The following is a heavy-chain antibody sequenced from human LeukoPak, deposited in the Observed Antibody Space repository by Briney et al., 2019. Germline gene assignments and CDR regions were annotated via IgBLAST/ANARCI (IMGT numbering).Heavy chain of an antibody. Sequence: PGGSLRLSCAASGFTFSSFLMHWVRQAPGKGLVWVSRINTDGSTTSYADSVKGRFTISRDNATNTLYLQMNSLRAEDTAIYYCAKDLTGYHDYWGQGTLVTVSS. D-gene: IGHD3-9*01. CDR3: AKDLTGYHDY. CDR2: INTDGSTT. CDR1: GFTFSSFL. V-gene: IGHV3-74*01. J-gene: IGHJ4*02.